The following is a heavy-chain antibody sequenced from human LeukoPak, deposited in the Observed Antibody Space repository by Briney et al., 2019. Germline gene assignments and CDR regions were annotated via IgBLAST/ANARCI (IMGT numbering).Heavy chain of an antibody. CDR2: IYHSGST. D-gene: IGHD2-21*02. J-gene: IGHJ5*02. CDR3: ARNGRNVDCGGDCYSFDP. Sequence: SETLSLTCAVYGGSFSGYYWSWIRQPPGKGLEWIGSIYHSGSTYYNPSLKSRVTISVDTSKNQFSLKLSSVTAADTAVYYCARNGRNVDCGGDCYSFDPWGQGTLVTVSS. V-gene: IGHV4-34*01. CDR1: GGSFSGYY.